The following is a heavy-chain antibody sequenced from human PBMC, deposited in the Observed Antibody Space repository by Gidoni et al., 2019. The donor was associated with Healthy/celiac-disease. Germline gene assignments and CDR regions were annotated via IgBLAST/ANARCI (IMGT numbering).Heavy chain of an antibody. V-gene: IGHV3-23*01. J-gene: IGHJ4*02. D-gene: IGHD3-9*01. Sequence: EVQLLEAGGGMVQPGGSLRLSCEASGVTFSSYAMSWVRQAPGKGLEWVSVISGSGVRTSYEDSVKGRFTISSDHSKNTLYLQINCLRAEDTAVYYCAKAVFDFDWFSDYWGQGTLVTFSS. CDR2: ISGSGVRT. CDR1: GVTFSSYA. CDR3: AKAVFDFDWFSDY.